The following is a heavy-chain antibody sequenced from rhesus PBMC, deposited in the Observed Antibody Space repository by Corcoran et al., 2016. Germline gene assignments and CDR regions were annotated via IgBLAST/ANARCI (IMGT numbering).Heavy chain of an antibody. CDR2: ITFSWST. J-gene: IGHJ4*01. CDR1: GGSISSGYYY. V-gene: IGHV4-122*02. CDR3: ARDRIAFDY. D-gene: IGHD2-2*01. Sequence: QVQLQESGPGLVKPSETLSLTCAVSGGSISSGYYYWSWIRQPPGKGLEWIGYITFSWSTSYNPSLKSRVTISRDTSKIQFSLKLRSVTAADTAVYYCARDRIAFDYWGQGVLVTVSS.